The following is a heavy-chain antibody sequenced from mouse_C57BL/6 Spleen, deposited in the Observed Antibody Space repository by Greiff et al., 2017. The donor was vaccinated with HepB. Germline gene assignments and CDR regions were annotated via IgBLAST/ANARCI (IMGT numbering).Heavy chain of an antibody. V-gene: IGHV1-54*01. CDR3: ARRAIYYDYDGGYFDV. Sequence: VQLQQSGAELVRPGTSVKVSCKASGYAFTNYLIEWVKQRPGQGLEWIGVINPGSGGTNYNEKFKGKATLTADKSSSTAYMQLSSLTSEDSAVYFCARRAIYYDYDGGYFDVWGTGTTVTVSS. D-gene: IGHD2-4*01. CDR2: INPGSGGT. J-gene: IGHJ1*03. CDR1: GYAFTNYL.